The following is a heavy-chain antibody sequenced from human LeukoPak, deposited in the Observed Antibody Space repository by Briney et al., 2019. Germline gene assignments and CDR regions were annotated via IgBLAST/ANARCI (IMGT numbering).Heavy chain of an antibody. J-gene: IGHJ4*02. CDR3: ARDYYGSGSHVLDY. CDR2: IYHSGNT. V-gene: IGHV4-4*02. D-gene: IGHD3-10*01. CDR1: GGSISSSNW. Sequence: SETLSLTCAVSGGSISSSNWWSWVCQPPGKGLEWIGEIYHSGNTNYNPSLKSRVTISVDKSKNQFSLKLSSVIAADTAVYYCARDYYGSGSHVLDYWGQGTLVTVSS.